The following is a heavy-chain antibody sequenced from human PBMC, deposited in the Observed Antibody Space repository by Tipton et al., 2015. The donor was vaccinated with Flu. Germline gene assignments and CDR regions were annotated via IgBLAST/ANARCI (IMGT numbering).Heavy chain of an antibody. D-gene: IGHD6-25*01. Sequence: QSGPEVKKPGESLKISCKGSGYRFTSYWIGWVRQMPGKGLEWMGMIYPGDSDTRYGPSSQGQVTMSVDNSISTVYLQWSSLETSDTAVYYCVRPATAYNSDDYWGQGILVTVSS. CDR3: VRPATAYNSDDY. V-gene: IGHV5-51*03. CDR1: GYRFTSYW. CDR2: IYPGDSDT. J-gene: IGHJ4*02.